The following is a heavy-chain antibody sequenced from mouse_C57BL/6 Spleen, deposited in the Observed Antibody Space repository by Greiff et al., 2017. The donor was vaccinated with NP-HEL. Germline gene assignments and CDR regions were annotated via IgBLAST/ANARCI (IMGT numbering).Heavy chain of an antibody. CDR2: INPYNGDT. Sequence: EVKLQESGPELVKPGDSVKISCKASGYSFTGYFMNWVMQSHGKSLEWIGRINPYNGDTFYNQKFKGKATLTVDKSSSTAHMELRSLTSEDSAVYYCARITTVPYWYFDVWGTGTTVTVSS. V-gene: IGHV1-20*01. D-gene: IGHD1-1*01. J-gene: IGHJ1*03. CDR3: ARITTVPYWYFDV. CDR1: GYSFTGYF.